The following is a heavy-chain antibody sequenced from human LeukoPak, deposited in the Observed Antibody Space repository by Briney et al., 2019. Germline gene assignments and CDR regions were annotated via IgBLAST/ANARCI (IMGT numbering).Heavy chain of an antibody. CDR1: GFTFSSYA. Sequence: GGSLRLSCAASGFTFSSYAMSWVRQAPGKGLEWVSAISGSGGSTYYADSVKGRFTISRDNSKKTLYLQMNSLRAEDTAVYYCAKHYDILSGYILDDYWGQGTLVTVSS. CDR2: ISGSGGST. V-gene: IGHV3-23*01. D-gene: IGHD3-9*01. CDR3: AKHYDILSGYILDDY. J-gene: IGHJ4*02.